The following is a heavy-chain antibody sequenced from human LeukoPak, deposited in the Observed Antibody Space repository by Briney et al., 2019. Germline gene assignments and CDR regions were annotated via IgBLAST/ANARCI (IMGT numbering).Heavy chain of an antibody. V-gene: IGHV3-30*03. J-gene: IGHJ3*02. D-gene: IGHD3-10*01. Sequence: GRSLRLSCAASGFTFSSYGMHWVRQAPGKGLEGVAVISYDGSNKYYADSVKGRFTIYRDNSKNTLYLQMNSLRAEDTAVYYCSGSWRTDDAFDIWGQGTMVTVSS. CDR3: SGSWRTDDAFDI. CDR2: ISYDGSNK. CDR1: GFTFSSYG.